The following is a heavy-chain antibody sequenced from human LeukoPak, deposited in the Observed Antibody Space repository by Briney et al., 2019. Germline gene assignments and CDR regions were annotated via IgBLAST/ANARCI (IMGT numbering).Heavy chain of an antibody. J-gene: IGHJ5*02. D-gene: IGHD6-19*01. V-gene: IGHV1-18*01. CDR3: ARDGYSSGFFWFDP. CDR1: GYTFTSYG. Sequence: ASVKVSCKASGYTFTSYGISWVRQAPGQGLEWMGWISAYNGNTNYARKLQGRVTMTTDTSTSTAYMELRSLRSDDTAVYYCARDGYSSGFFWFDPWGQGTLVTVSS. CDR2: ISAYNGNT.